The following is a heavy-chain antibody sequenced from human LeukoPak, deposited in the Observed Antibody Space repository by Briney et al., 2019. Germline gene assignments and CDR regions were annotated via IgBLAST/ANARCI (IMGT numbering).Heavy chain of an antibody. D-gene: IGHD3-3*01. J-gene: IGHJ3*02. CDR1: GGSISSGGYS. CDR3: ARNLKYYDFWSGYYPDAFDI. V-gene: IGHV4-30-2*01. Sequence: SETLSLTCAVSGGSISSGGYSWSWIRQPPGKGPEWIGYIYHSGSTYYNPSLKSRVTISVDRSKNQFSLKLSSVTAADTAVYYCARNLKYYDFWSGYYPDAFDIWGQGTMVTVSS. CDR2: IYHSGST.